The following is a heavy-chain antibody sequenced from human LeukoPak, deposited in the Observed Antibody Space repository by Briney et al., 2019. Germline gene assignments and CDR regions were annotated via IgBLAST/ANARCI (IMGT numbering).Heavy chain of an antibody. Sequence: GGSLRLSWAASGFTFSSYSMNWVRQAPGKGLEWVSSISSSSSYIYYADSVKGRFTISRDNAKNSLYLQMDSLRTEDSALYYCAKDLTQLVLAFDIWGQGTMVTVSS. D-gene: IGHD6-13*01. V-gene: IGHV3-21*04. J-gene: IGHJ3*02. CDR2: ISSSSSYI. CDR1: GFTFSSYS. CDR3: AKDLTQLVLAFDI.